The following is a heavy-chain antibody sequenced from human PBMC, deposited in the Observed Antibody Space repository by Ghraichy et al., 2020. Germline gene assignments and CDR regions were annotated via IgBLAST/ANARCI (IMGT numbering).Heavy chain of an antibody. D-gene: IGHD3-10*01. CDR2: ISYDGSNK. CDR1: GFTFSSYG. Sequence: GGSLRLSCAASGFTFSSYGMHWVRQAPGKGLEWVAVISYDGSNKYYADSVKGRFTISRDNSKNTLYLQMNSLRAEDTAVYYCAKDRNRGAFDYWGQGTLVTVSS. V-gene: IGHV3-30*18. CDR3: AKDRNRGAFDY. J-gene: IGHJ4*02.